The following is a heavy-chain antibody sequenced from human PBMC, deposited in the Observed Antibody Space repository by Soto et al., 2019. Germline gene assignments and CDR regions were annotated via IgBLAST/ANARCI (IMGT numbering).Heavy chain of an antibody. J-gene: IGHJ5*02. Sequence: SETLSLTCTASGGSITSSSHFWGWVRQPPGKGLEWIGTIYFTGNTYYTPSLKSRLTMSIDTSKNEFSLRLNSVTAADTAVYYCAGQTFTIAAASYGRSNWFDPWGPGTLVTVSS. CDR1: GGSITSSSHF. V-gene: IGHV4-39*01. CDR2: IYFTGNT. D-gene: IGHD6-25*01. CDR3: AGQTFTIAAASYGRSNWFDP.